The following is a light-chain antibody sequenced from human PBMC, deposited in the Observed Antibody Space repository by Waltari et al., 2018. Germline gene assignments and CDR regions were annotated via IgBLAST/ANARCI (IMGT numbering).Light chain of an antibody. CDR1: QPITTW. V-gene: IGKV1-5*01. Sequence: DIQMTQSPSTLSASVGDRVTITCRASQPITTWVAWYQQKPGQAPHLLIYDASRLEFGVPTRFSGSGSGTEFTLTINSLRPDDFATYYCQQYSSFWTFGQGTKVEIK. J-gene: IGKJ1*01. CDR2: DAS. CDR3: QQYSSFWT.